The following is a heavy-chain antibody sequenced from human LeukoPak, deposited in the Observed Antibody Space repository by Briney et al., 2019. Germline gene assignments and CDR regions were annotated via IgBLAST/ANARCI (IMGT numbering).Heavy chain of an antibody. CDR2: IKQDGSEK. Sequence: PGGSLRLSCAASGFTFSSYWMSWVRQAPGKGLEWVANIKQDGSEKYYVDSVKGRFTISRDNAKNSLYLQMNSLRAEDTAVYYCARVLMWGERYFDYWGQGTLVTVSS. J-gene: IGHJ4*02. CDR1: GFTFSSYW. CDR3: ARVLMWGERYFDY. V-gene: IGHV3-7*01. D-gene: IGHD1-26*01.